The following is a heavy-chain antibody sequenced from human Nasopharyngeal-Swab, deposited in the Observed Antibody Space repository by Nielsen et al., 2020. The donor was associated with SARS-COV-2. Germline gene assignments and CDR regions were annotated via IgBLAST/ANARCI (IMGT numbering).Heavy chain of an antibody. CDR3: ARLLSGTKPPHDAFDI. J-gene: IGHJ3*02. CDR1: GGSISSYY. V-gene: IGHV4-59*08. D-gene: IGHD1-26*01. CDR2: IFYSGST. Sequence: SETPSLTCTVSGGSISSYYWSWIRQPPGKGLEWIGHIFYSGSTNYNPSLKSRVTISIDTSRNQFSLKLSSVTAADTAVYYCARLLSGTKPPHDAFDIWGQGTMVTVSS.